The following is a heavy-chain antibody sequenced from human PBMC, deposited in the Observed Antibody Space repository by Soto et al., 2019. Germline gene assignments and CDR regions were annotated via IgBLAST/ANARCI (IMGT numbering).Heavy chain of an antibody. CDR2: ISYDGSSK. J-gene: IGHJ4*02. D-gene: IGHD3-22*01. CDR3: AKARDSSGYHYRNY. Sequence: PCGSLRLPWAASGFPFSSYGMHWLRQAPGKGLEWVAVISYDGSSKYYADSVKGRFTISRDNSKNTLYLQINSLRPEDTAVYYCAKARDSSGYHYRNYWGQGTLVTVSS. CDR1: GFPFSSYG. V-gene: IGHV3-30*18.